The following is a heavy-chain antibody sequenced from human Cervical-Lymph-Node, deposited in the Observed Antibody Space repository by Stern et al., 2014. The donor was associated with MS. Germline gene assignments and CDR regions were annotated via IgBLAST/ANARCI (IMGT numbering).Heavy chain of an antibody. V-gene: IGHV1-69*06. J-gene: IGHJ4*02. D-gene: IGHD1-26*01. CDR1: GGTFSNSG. Sequence: VQLVESGPEVRRPGSSVKVSCKASGGTFSNSGISWVRQAPGQGLEWMGGIIPIHDTTHYAQKVHGRVTITADRSTTTAYMELRSLNSDDTAVYYCALDLGVGPTVYWGQGTLVTVSS. CDR3: ALDLGVGPTVY. CDR2: IIPIHDTT.